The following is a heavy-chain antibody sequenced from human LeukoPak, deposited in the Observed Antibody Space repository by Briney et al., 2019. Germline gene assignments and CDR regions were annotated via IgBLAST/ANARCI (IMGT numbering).Heavy chain of an antibody. V-gene: IGHV3-74*01. D-gene: IGHD1-26*01. Sequence: GGSLRLSCAASGFTFSGHWMHWVRQAPGKGLVWVSRINRDGSVTGCADSVKGRFTISRDNAKNTLYLQMNSLTDEDTAVYYCASGSPAGDYWGQGTLDTVSS. J-gene: IGHJ4*02. CDR2: INRDGSVT. CDR3: ASGSPAGDY. CDR1: GFTFSGHW.